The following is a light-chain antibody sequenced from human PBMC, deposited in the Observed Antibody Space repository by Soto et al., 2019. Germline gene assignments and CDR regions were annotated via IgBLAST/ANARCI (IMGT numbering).Light chain of an antibody. CDR2: VNS. J-gene: IGLJ2*01. CDR1: SSNIGAGYN. Sequence: QSVLTQPPSVSGAPGQRVTISCTGSSSNIGAGYNVHWYQHLTGTAPKLLIYVNSNRPSGVPDRFSGSKSGTSASLAITGLQAEDEADYYCQSYDSSLSVVFGGGTKLTVL. CDR3: QSYDSSLSVV. V-gene: IGLV1-40*01.